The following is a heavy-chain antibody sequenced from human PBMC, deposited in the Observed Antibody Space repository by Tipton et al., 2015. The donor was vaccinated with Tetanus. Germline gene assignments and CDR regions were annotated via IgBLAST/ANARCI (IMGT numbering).Heavy chain of an antibody. CDR3: AKEGLSAFDY. Sequence: SLRLSCAASGFTFDDYAMYWVRQAPGKGLEWVSGISNNGGSTYDTDSVKGRFTISRDNSKNTLYLQMNSLRAEDTAVYYCAKEGLSAFDYWGQGTLVSVSS. J-gene: IGHJ4*02. CDR2: ISNNGGST. V-gene: IGHV3-23*01. CDR1: GFTFDDYA. D-gene: IGHD6-13*01.